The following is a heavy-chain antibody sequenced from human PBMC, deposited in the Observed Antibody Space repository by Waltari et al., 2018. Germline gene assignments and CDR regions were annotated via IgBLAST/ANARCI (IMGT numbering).Heavy chain of an antibody. CDR2: IYYSGSN. CDR3: ARRPDARDDFWSGYYFGISAFDI. Sequence: QLQLQESGPGLVKPSETLSLTCTVSGGSISSSSYYWGWIRQPPGKGLEWIGSIYYSGSNYYNPALKSRVTISVDTSKNQFSLKLSSVTAADTAVYYCARRPDARDDFWSGYYFGISAFDIWGQGTMVTVSS. J-gene: IGHJ3*02. CDR1: GGSISSSSYY. D-gene: IGHD3-3*01. V-gene: IGHV4-39*01.